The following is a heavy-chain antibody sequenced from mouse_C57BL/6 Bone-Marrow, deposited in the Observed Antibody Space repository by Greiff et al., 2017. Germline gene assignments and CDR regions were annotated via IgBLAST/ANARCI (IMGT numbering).Heavy chain of an antibody. CDR1: GYTFTSYW. CDR2: IHPNSGST. CDR3: ARGKILRFFDY. Sequence: VQVVESGAELVKPGASVKLSCKASGYTFTSYWMHWVKQRPGQGLEWIGMIHPNSGSTNYNEKFKSKATLTVDKSSSTAYMQLSSLTSEDSAVYYCARGKILRFFDYWGQGTTLTVSS. J-gene: IGHJ2*01. V-gene: IGHV1-64*01.